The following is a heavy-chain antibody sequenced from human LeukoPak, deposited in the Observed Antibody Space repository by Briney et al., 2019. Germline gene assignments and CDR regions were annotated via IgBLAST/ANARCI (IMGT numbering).Heavy chain of an antibody. CDR3: ATETIGRHYDY. D-gene: IGHD1-14*01. Sequence: GGSLRLSCASSGFTFSSCGFNWVRQAPGKGLEWVSSIGPTGTDRYYADSVRGRFTISRDNAKNSMYLQMDSLRDEDTAVYYCATETIGRHYDYWGQGTLLTVSS. J-gene: IGHJ4*02. CDR2: IGPTGTDR. CDR1: GFTFSSCG. V-gene: IGHV3-21*01.